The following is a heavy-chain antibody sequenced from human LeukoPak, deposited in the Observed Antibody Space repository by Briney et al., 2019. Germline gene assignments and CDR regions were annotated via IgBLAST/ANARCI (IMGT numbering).Heavy chain of an antibody. V-gene: IGHV4-39*07. CDR2: IYYSVTT. J-gene: IGHJ3*02. Sequence: SETLSLTCTVSGGSISSSSYYWGWIRQPPGKGLEWIGSIYYSVTTYYNPSLKSRVTISVDTSKNQFSLKLNSVTAADTAVYYCARDGLWIQNAFDIWGQGTMVTVSS. CDR3: ARDGLWIQNAFDI. CDR1: GGSISSSSYY. D-gene: IGHD5-18*01.